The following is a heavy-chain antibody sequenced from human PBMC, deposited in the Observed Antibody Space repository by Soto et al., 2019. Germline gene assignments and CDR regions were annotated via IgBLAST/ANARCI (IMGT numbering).Heavy chain of an antibody. CDR3: AKWVGGRCYYPAHI. CDR1: GFTFSTYA. D-gene: IGHD2-15*01. CDR2: ISGSDDDT. V-gene: IGHV3-23*01. Sequence: EVQLLESGGDLVQPGGSLKLSCVAYGFTFSTYAMNWVRQAPGRGLEWVSVISGSDDDTYYADSVKGRFTISRDNSKNTLFLQMNSLRAEDTAVYYCAKWVGGRCYYPAHIWGRGTMVTVSS. J-gene: IGHJ3*02.